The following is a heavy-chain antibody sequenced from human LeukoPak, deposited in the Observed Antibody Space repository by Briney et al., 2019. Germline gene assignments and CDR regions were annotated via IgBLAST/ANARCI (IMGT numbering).Heavy chain of an antibody. Sequence: GGSLRLSCAVSGFTFSSYWMSWVRQAPGKGLEWVANIKQDGSEKYYVDSVKGRFTISRDNAKNSLYLQMSTLRAEDTAVYYCAREGPDYWGQGTLVTVSS. CDR2: IKQDGSEK. J-gene: IGHJ4*02. V-gene: IGHV3-7*01. CDR1: GFTFSSYW. CDR3: AREGPDY.